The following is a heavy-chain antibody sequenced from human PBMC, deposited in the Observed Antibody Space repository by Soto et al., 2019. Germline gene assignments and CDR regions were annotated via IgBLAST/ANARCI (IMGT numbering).Heavy chain of an antibody. CDR3: ARFRGSYGMDV. CDR1: GGTFSSYT. V-gene: IGHV1-69*02. CDR2: IIPILGIA. Sequence: QVQLVQSGAEVKKPGSSVKVSCKGSGGTFSSYTISWVRQAPGQGLEWMGRIIPILGIANHAQKFQGRVTITADKSTSTAYMELSSLSSEDTAVHYCARFRGSYGMDVWGQGTTVTVSS. J-gene: IGHJ6*02. D-gene: IGHD3-10*01.